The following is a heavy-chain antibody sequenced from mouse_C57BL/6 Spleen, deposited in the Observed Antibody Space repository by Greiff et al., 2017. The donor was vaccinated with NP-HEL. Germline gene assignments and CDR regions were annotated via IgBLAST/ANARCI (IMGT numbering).Heavy chain of an antibody. Sequence: EVMLVESGGGLVKPGGSLKLSCAASGFTFSDYGMHWVRQAPEKGLEWVAYISSGSSTIYYADTVKGRFTISRDNAKNTLFLQMNSLRSEDTAMYYCARMMVTTYFDYWGQGTTLTVSS. V-gene: IGHV5-17*01. CDR1: GFTFSDYG. D-gene: IGHD2-2*01. CDR3: ARMMVTTYFDY. J-gene: IGHJ2*01. CDR2: ISSGSSTI.